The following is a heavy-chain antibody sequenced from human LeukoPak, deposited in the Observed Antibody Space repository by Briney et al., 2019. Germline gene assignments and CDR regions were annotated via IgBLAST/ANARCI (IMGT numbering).Heavy chain of an antibody. V-gene: IGHV4-39*07. CDR3: ARDRGWNYFDY. D-gene: IGHD3-10*01. CDR2: IYYSGST. Sequence: SSETLSLTCTVSGGSISSSSYYWGWIRQPPGKGLEWIGSIYYSGSTYYNPSLKSRVTISVDTSKNQFSLKLSSVTAADTAVYYCARDRGWNYFDYWGQGTLVTVSS. CDR1: GGSISSSSYY. J-gene: IGHJ4*02.